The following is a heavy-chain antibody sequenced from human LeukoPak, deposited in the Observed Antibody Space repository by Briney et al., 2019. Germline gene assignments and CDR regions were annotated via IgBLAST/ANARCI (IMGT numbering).Heavy chain of an antibody. CDR1: GGSVSSSSSF. D-gene: IGHD3-16*01. CDR3: ARHGLYQDYGY. V-gene: IGHV4-39*01. CDR2: VYYSGST. Sequence: SETLSPTCTVSGGSVSSSSSFWAWLRQPPGKGLEWIGNVYYSGSTHYNPSLKSRVTISLDMSKNQFSLRLTSVTAADTAMYYCARHGLYQDYGYWGQGTLVTVSS. J-gene: IGHJ4*02.